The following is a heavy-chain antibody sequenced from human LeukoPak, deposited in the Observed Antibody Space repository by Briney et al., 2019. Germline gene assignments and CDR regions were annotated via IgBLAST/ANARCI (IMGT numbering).Heavy chain of an antibody. CDR2: INPSGGST. V-gene: IGHV1-46*01. D-gene: IGHD3-10*01. Sequence: ASVKVSCKASGYTFTSYDINWVRQAPGQGLEWMGIINPSGGSTSYAQKFQGRVTMTRDTSTSTVYMELSSLRSEDTAVYYCARERYYGSGCYYNAPGYWGQGTLVTVSS. CDR3: ARERYYGSGCYYNAPGY. CDR1: GYTFTSYD. J-gene: IGHJ4*02.